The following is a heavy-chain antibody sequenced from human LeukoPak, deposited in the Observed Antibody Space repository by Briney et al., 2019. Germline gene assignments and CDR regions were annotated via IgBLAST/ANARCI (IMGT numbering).Heavy chain of an antibody. D-gene: IGHD6-13*01. CDR2: TRSKAYGGTT. Sequence: GGSLRLSCTASGFTFGDYAMSWFRQAPGKGLEWIGFTRSKAYGGTTEYAASVKGRFTISRDDSKSIAYLQMNSLKTEDTAVYYCTRDFSSIWYGTTDYWGQGTLVTVSS. CDR1: GFTFGDYA. CDR3: TRDFSSIWYGTTDY. V-gene: IGHV3-49*03. J-gene: IGHJ4*02.